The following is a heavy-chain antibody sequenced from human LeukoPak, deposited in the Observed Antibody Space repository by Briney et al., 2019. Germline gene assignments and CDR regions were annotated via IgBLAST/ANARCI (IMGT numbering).Heavy chain of an antibody. CDR1: GGTFSSYA. D-gene: IGHD6-13*01. CDR2: IIPILGIA. J-gene: IGHJ6*02. CDR3: ARGDSSPQGAQYYYGMDV. V-gene: IGHV1-69*04. Sequence: SVKVSCKASGGTFSSYAISWVRQAPGQGLEWMGRIIPILGIANYAQKFQGRVTITADKSTSTAYMELSSLRSEDTAVYYCARGDSSPQGAQYYYGMDVWGQGTTVTVSS.